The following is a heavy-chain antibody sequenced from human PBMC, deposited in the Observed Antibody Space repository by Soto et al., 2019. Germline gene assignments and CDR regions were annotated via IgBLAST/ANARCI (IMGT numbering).Heavy chain of an antibody. J-gene: IGHJ4*02. CDR3: AKELVTSGYYFDY. CDR1: GFTFSSYG. CDR2: KSYDGSNK. D-gene: IGHD1-26*01. Sequence: PGGSLSLSCAASGFTFSSYGVHWVRQAPGKGLERVAVKSYDGSNKYYAESVKGRSNISRDNSKNTMYLKMNSLRAEETAVYYCAKELVTSGYYFDYWGQGTLVTVSS. V-gene: IGHV3-30*18.